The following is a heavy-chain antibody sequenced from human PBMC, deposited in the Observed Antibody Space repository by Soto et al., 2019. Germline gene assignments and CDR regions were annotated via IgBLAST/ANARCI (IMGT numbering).Heavy chain of an antibody. CDR1: GFTFSSYA. D-gene: IGHD2-2*01. V-gene: IGHV3-23*01. CDR2: ISGSGGST. CDR3: AKAPQLPPFYYYGMDV. Sequence: EVQLLESGGGLVQPGGSLRLSCAASGFTFSSYAMSWVRQAPGKGLEWVSAISGSGGSTYYADSVKGRFTISRDNSKNTLYLQMNSLRAEDTAVYYCAKAPQLPPFYYYGMDVWGQGTTVTVSS. J-gene: IGHJ6*02.